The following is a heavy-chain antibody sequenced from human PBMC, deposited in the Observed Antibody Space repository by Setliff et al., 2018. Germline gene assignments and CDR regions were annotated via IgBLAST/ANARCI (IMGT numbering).Heavy chain of an antibody. CDR1: GFTFKDYG. J-gene: IGHJ6*02. CDR2: ISGDGRTI. V-gene: IGHV3-11*04. CDR3: ARDGVFYAMDV. Sequence: PGGSLRLSCAASGFTFKDYGMAWVRQSPGKGLEWISKISGDGRTIYQADSVRGRFTISRDNADNSLYLQMNSLRADDTALYYCARDGVFYAMDVWGQGTTVTVSS. D-gene: IGHD2-2*01.